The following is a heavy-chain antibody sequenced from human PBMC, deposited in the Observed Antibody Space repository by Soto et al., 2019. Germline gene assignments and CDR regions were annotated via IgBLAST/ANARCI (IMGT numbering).Heavy chain of an antibody. CDR1: GGSISSSNW. V-gene: IGHV4-4*02. CDR2: IYHSGST. CDR3: ARGVWVRGISLGYYYGMDV. D-gene: IGHD3-10*01. Sequence: QVQLQESGPGLVKPSGTLSLTCAVSGGSISSSNWWSWVRQPPGKGLEWIGEIYHSGSTNYNPSLKSRVTISVDKSKNQFSLKLRSVTAADTAVYYCARGVWVRGISLGYYYGMDVWGQGTTVTVSS. J-gene: IGHJ6*02.